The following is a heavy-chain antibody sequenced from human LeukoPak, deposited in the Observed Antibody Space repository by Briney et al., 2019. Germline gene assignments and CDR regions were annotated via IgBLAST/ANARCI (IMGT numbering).Heavy chain of an antibody. CDR1: GYSFTSYW. Sequence: GESLKISCKGSGYSFTSYWIGWVRQLPGKGLELMGLIYPGDSDTRYSPSFQGQVTISADKSISTAYLQWSSLKASGTAMYYCARPGPSSSWYYWGLGTLVTVSS. J-gene: IGHJ4*02. CDR2: IYPGDSDT. CDR3: ARPGPSSSWYY. V-gene: IGHV5-51*01. D-gene: IGHD6-13*01.